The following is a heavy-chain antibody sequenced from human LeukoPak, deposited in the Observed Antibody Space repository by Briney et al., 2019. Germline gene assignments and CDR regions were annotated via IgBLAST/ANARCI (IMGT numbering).Heavy chain of an antibody. CDR1: GFTFSSYA. CDR3: EKDVGLRYFDWLLL. J-gene: IGHJ4*02. Sequence: GGSLRLSCAASGFTFSSYAMSWVRQAPGKGLEWVSAISGSGGSTYYADSVKGRFTISRDNSKNTLHLQMNSLRAEDTAVYYCEKDVGLRYFDWLLLWGQGTLVTVSS. D-gene: IGHD3-9*01. V-gene: IGHV3-23*01. CDR2: ISGSGGST.